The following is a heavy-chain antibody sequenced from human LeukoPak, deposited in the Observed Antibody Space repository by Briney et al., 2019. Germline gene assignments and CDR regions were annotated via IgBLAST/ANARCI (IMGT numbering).Heavy chain of an antibody. D-gene: IGHD5-18*01. CDR2: IYYSKNT. CDR1: GGSISSSSAY. Sequence: SETLSLTSTVSGGSISSSSAYRGWIRQPPGKGLEWIGSIYYSKNTYYNPSLKSRGTISADTSKNQFSLTLGSVSATDTAVYYCVSPRGFSYGYFDYWGQGTLVTVSS. CDR3: VSPRGFSYGYFDY. J-gene: IGHJ4*02. V-gene: IGHV4-39*01.